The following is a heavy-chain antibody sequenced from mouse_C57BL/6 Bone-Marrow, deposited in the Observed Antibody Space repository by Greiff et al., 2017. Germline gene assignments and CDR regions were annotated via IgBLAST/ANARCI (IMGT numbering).Heavy chain of an antibody. V-gene: IGHV1-85*01. CDR2: IYPRDGST. CDR3: ARGITTAFYAMVY. D-gene: IGHD1-2*01. Sequence: VHLVESGPELVKPGASVKLSCKASGYTFTSYDINWVKQRPGQGLEWIGWIYPRDGSTKYNEKFKGKATLTVDTSSSTAYMELHSLTSEDSAVYFCARGITTAFYAMVYWGQGTSVTVSS. J-gene: IGHJ4*01. CDR1: GYTFTSYD.